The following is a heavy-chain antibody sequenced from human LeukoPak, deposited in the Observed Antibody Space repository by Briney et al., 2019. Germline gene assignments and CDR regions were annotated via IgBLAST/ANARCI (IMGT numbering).Heavy chain of an antibody. CDR2: IKQDGSEK. J-gene: IGHJ4*02. CDR3: ARVSRSFFHALYY. CDR1: GFTFSNYW. Sequence: GGSLRLSCAASGFTFSNYWMSRVRQAPGKGLEWVVNIKQDGSEKYYVDSVKGRFTISRDNAKNSLYLQMNSLRAEDTAVYYCARVSRSFFHALYYWGQGTLVTVSS. D-gene: IGHD3-16*01. V-gene: IGHV3-7*01.